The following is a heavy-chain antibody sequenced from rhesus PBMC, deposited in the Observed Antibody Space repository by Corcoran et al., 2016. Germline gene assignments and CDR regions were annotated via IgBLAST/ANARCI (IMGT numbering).Heavy chain of an antibody. CDR1: GGSISDSYR. CDR2: IYGSCPST. D-gene: IGHD6-13*01. V-gene: IGHV4S10*01. J-gene: IGHJ4*01. CDR3: AREGVVRYSSWSGNYFDY. Sequence: QVQLQESGPGVVKPSETLSLTCAVSGGSISDSYRWSWIRQPPGKGLEWIGYIYGSCPSTNTTPSLNSRFTISKDTAKNQFSLKLSSVTAADTAVYYCAREGVVRYSSWSGNYFDYWGQGVLVTVSS.